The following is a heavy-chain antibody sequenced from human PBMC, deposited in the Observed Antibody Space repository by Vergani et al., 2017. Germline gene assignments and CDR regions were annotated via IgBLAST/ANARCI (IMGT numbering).Heavy chain of an antibody. V-gene: IGHV2-5*02. Sequence: QITLKESGPTLVKPTQTLTLTCTFSGFSLSTSGVGVGWIRQPPGKALEWLALIYWDDDKRYSPSLKRRLTITKDTSKHQVVLTMTNMDPVDTATYYCAHRRVSGERYHYGSGRNWFDPWGQGTLVTVSS. D-gene: IGHD3-10*01. CDR3: AHRRVSGERYHYGSGRNWFDP. J-gene: IGHJ5*02. CDR2: IYWDDDK. CDR1: GFSLSTSGVG.